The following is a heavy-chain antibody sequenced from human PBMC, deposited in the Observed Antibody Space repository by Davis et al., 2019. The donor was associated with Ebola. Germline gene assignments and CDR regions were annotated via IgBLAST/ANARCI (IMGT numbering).Heavy chain of an antibody. J-gene: IGHJ4*02. CDR2: INHSGST. CDR1: GGSFSGYY. Sequence: SETQSLTCAVYGGSFSGYYWSWIRQPPGKGLEWIGEINHSGSTNYNPSLKSRVTMSVDTSKNQFSLKLSSVTAADTAVYYCARGPSVAGWDYWGQGTLVTVSS. CDR3: ARGPSVAGWDY. D-gene: IGHD6-19*01. V-gene: IGHV4-34*01.